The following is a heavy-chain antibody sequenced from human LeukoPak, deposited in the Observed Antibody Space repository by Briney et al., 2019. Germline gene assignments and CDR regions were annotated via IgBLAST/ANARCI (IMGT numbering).Heavy chain of an antibody. V-gene: IGHV1-18*01. J-gene: IGHJ4*02. D-gene: IGHD1-26*01. Sequence: ASVKVSCKASGYTFTSYGISWVRQAPGQELEWMGWISAYNGNTNYAQKLQGRVTMTTDTSTSTAYMELRSLRSDDTAVYYCAIIVGAVKSTAMNDYWGQGTLVTVSS. CDR3: AIIVGAVKSTAMNDY. CDR1: GYTFTSYG. CDR2: ISAYNGNT.